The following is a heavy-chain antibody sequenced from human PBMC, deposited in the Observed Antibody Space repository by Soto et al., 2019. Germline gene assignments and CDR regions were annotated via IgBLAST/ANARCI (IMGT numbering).Heavy chain of an antibody. CDR2: IIPILGIA. Sequence: SVKVSCKASGGTFSSYTISWVRQAPGQGLEWMGRIIPILGIANYAQKFQGRVTITADKSTSTAYMELSSLRSEDTAVYYCARDGLDHLFCDSSGYSPYWGQGTLVTVSS. D-gene: IGHD3-22*01. CDR1: GGTFSSYT. V-gene: IGHV1-69*04. CDR3: ARDGLDHLFCDSSGYSPY. J-gene: IGHJ4*02.